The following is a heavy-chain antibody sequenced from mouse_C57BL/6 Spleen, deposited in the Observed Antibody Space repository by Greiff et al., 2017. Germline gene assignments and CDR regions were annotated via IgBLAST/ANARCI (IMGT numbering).Heavy chain of an antibody. Sequence: VQLQQSGPELVKPGASVKISCKASGYSFTGYYMNWVKQSPEKSLEWIGEINPSTGGTTYNQKFKAKATLTVDKSSSTAYMQLKSLTSEDSAVYYCARSYGTNWYFDVWGTGTTVTVSS. V-gene: IGHV1-42*01. J-gene: IGHJ1*03. CDR3: ARSYGTNWYFDV. CDR2: INPSTGGT. D-gene: IGHD2-1*01. CDR1: GYSFTGYY.